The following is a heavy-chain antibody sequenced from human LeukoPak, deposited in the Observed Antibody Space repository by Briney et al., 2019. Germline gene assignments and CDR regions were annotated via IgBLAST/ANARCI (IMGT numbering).Heavy chain of an antibody. CDR3: AKVDLDWYFDL. CDR2: ISSSSSYI. J-gene: IGHJ2*01. Sequence: GGSLRLSCAASGFTFSSYSMNWVRQAPGKGLEWVSSISSSSSYIYYADSVKGRFTISRDNARNSLYLQMNSLRAEDTAVYYCAKVDLDWYFDLWGRGTLVTVSS. CDR1: GFTFSSYS. V-gene: IGHV3-21*01.